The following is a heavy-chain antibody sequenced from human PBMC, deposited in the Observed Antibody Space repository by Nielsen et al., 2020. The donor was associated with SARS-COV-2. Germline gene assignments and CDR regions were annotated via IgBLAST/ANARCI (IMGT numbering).Heavy chain of an antibody. CDR2: MNPNSGNT. CDR1: GYTFTSYD. Sequence: ASVKVSCKASGYTFTSYDINWVRQATGQGLEWMGWMNPNSGNTGYAQKFQGRVTMTRDTSISTAYMELSRLRSDDTAVYYCARLGYCSSTSCPNPYYYYGMDVWGQGTTVTVSS. J-gene: IGHJ6*02. D-gene: IGHD2-2*01. V-gene: IGHV1-8*01. CDR3: ARLGYCSSTSCPNPYYYYGMDV.